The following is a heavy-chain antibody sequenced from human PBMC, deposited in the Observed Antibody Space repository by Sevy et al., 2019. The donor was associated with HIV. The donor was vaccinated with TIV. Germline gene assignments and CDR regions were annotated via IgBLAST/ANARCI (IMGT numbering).Heavy chain of an antibody. Sequence: ASVKVSCKVSGYTLSQISMHWVRQAPGKGLEWMGSFDPEDGETIYAQKFQARVTMTEDTSTDTAYMELSSLRSDDTAVYYCATTKDYYHSSGSPFDSWGQGTLVTVSS. CDR3: ATTKDYYHSSGSPFDS. CDR1: GYTLSQIS. J-gene: IGHJ4*02. CDR2: FDPEDGET. D-gene: IGHD3-22*01. V-gene: IGHV1-24*01.